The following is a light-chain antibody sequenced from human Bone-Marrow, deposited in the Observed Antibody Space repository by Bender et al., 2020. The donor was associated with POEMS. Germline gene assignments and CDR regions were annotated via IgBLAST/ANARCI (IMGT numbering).Light chain of an antibody. Sequence: QSALTQPASVSGSPGQSITISCTGTSSDVGSYNYVSWYQQHPGKAPKLMIYDVSNRPSGVSARFSGSKSGNTASLTISGLQAEDEADYYCQSYDNSLGGWVFGGGTKLTVL. J-gene: IGLJ3*02. CDR1: SSDVGSYNY. CDR3: QSYDNSLGGWV. CDR2: DVS. V-gene: IGLV2-14*01.